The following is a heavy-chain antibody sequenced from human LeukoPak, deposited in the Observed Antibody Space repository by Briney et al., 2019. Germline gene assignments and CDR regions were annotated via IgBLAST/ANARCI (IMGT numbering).Heavy chain of an antibody. CDR2: IYYSGST. CDR3: ARSLARSGSADY. D-gene: IGHD3-3*01. V-gene: IGHV4-59*01. CDR1: GGSISSYY. Sequence: KASETLSLTCTVSGGSISSYYWSGIRQPPGKGLEWIGYIYYSGSTNYNPSLKSRVTISVDTSKNQFSLKLSSVTAADTAVYYCARSLARSGSADYWGQGTLVTVSS. J-gene: IGHJ4*02.